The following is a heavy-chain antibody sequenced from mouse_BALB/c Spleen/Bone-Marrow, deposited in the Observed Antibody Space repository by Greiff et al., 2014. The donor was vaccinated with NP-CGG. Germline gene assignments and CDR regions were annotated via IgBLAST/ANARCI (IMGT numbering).Heavy chain of an antibody. CDR2: IYPGDGDT. CDR3: ARFRWGNYREGAMDY. CDR1: GYAFSSSW. V-gene: IGHV1-82*01. J-gene: IGHJ4*01. Sequence: VQLQQSGPELVKPGASVKISCKASGYAFSSSWMNWVKQRPGQGLEWIGRIYPGDGDTNYNGKFKGKATLTADKSSSTAYMHLSSLTSVDSAVYFCARFRWGNYREGAMDYWGQGTSVTVSS. D-gene: IGHD2-1*01.